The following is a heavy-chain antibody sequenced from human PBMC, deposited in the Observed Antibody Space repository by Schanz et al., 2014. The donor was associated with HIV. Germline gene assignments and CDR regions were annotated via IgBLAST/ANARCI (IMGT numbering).Heavy chain of an antibody. Sequence: QVVESGGRPVKPGESLRLSCAASGFSFSYYSMNWVRQPPGKGLEWVSGISWNSGSIGYADSVKGRFTISRDNAKNSLYLQMNSLRAEDTALYYCAKDNGWPLASYYGMDVWGQGTTVTVSS. CDR2: ISWNSGSI. CDR3: AKDNGWPLASYYGMDV. D-gene: IGHD6-19*01. CDR1: GFSFSYYS. V-gene: IGHV3-9*01. J-gene: IGHJ6*02.